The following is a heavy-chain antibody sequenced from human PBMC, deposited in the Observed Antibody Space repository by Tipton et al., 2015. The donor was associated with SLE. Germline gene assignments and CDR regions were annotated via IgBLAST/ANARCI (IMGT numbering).Heavy chain of an antibody. J-gene: IGHJ2*01. CDR2: LYYSGST. CDR1: GGSIRSHH. V-gene: IGHV4-59*11. D-gene: IGHD5-18*01. CDR3: ARRRGYSYGYGGTDWYFDL. Sequence: TLSLTCSVSGGSIRSHHWSWIRQPPGKGLEWIGYLYYSGSTNYNPSLKGRVTISVDTSKNEFSLKLNSVTAADTAVYYCARRRGYSYGYGGTDWYFDLWGRGTLVTVSS.